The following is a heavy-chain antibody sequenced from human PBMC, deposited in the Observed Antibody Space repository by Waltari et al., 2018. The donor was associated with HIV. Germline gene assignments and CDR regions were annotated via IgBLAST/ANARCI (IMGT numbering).Heavy chain of an antibody. D-gene: IGHD3-9*01. V-gene: IGHV4-39*01. Sequence: QLQLQESGPGLVTPSETLSLTCSVSGGSTSPSSFYWAWIRQAPGKGLEWIGSFYYTGSTFYNPSLESRLSVSVDTSKKEVSLRLSSVTAADTAVYYCARHMISERGSYDILTGFDYWGQGTLVTVSS. CDR2: FYYTGST. CDR1: GGSTSPSSFY. J-gene: IGHJ4*02. CDR3: ARHMISERGSYDILTGFDY.